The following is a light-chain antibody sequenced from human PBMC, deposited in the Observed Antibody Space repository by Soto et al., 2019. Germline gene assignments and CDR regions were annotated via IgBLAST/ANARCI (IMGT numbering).Light chain of an antibody. Sequence: QSVLTKPPSVSGAPGQRVTISCTGSISNIGRGYDVHWYQQLPGSAPRLLLSGDSNRPSGVPDRFSGSRSGTSASLAITGLQSEDEGDYSCQTFDSSLTISWVFGGGTQLTVL. CDR1: ISNIGRGYD. J-gene: IGLJ3*02. CDR3: QTFDSSLTISWV. CDR2: GDS. V-gene: IGLV1-40*01.